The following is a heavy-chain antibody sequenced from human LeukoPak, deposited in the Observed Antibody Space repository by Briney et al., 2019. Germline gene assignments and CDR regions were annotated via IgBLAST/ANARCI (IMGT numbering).Heavy chain of an antibody. V-gene: IGHV1-18*01. CDR2: ISAYNGNT. J-gene: IGHJ6*02. CDR3: ARDGIVVVPAASNYYYGMDV. Sequence: GASVKVSCKASGYTFTSYGISWVRQAPGQGLEWMGWISAYNGNTNYAQKLQGRVTMTTDTSTSTANMELRSLRSDDTAVYYCARDGIVVVPAASNYYYGMDVWGQGTTVTVSS. D-gene: IGHD2-2*01. CDR1: GYTFTSYG.